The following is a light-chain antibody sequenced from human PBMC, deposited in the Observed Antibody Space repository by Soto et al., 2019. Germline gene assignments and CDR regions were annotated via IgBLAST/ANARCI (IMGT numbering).Light chain of an antibody. V-gene: IGLV2-14*03. Sequence: QSALTQPTSVSGSPGHSITISCTGNHNDIVTYDYVSWYQQHPGRAPRLLIHGVTTRPSGISDRFSASKSGLTASLTISGLQPEDEADYYCSSFTSNRIYVFGPGTKVTVL. J-gene: IGLJ1*01. CDR1: HNDIVTYDY. CDR3: SSFTSNRIYV. CDR2: GVT.